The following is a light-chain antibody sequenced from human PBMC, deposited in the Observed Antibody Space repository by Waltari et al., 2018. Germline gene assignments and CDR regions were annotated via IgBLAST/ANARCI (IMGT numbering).Light chain of an antibody. V-gene: IGKV3-15*01. Sequence: DIVMTQSPATLSVSPGERATLSCRASQSIGSNLAWYQHKPGQAPRFLIYGASTRATGIPVRFSGSGSGTEFTLTISSLQSADFAVYYCHQYNDGPLFNFGQGTKLEIK. J-gene: IGKJ2*01. CDR1: QSIGSN. CDR2: GAS. CDR3: HQYNDGPLFN.